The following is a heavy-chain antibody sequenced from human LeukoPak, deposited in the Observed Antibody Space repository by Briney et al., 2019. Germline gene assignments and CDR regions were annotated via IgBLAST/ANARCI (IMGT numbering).Heavy chain of an antibody. CDR2: IYPGDSDT. CDR3: ARRVVNNRNWYFDL. V-gene: IGHV5-51*01. CDR1: GYNFANYW. D-gene: IGHD4-23*01. J-gene: IGHJ2*01. Sequence: GESLKISCKGSGYNFANYWIAWVRQMPGKGLEWMGIIYPGDSDTRYSPSFQGQVTISADKSINTAYLHWSSLKASDTAMYYCARRVVNNRNWYFDLWGRGTLVTVSS.